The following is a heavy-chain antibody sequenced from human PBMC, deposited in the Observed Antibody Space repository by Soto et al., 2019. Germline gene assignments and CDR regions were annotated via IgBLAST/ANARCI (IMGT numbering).Heavy chain of an antibody. V-gene: IGHV3-30-3*01. Sequence: QVQLVESGGGVVQPGRSLRLSCVASGLTFNNYAMHWVRQAPGKGLEWVAVISYDGSNKYYADSVKGRFSISRDNSKNTLYLQLNSLRAEDTTVFHCARSGGAYSPFDYWGQGTLVTVSS. CDR2: ISYDGSNK. CDR3: ARSGGAYSPFDY. J-gene: IGHJ4*02. CDR1: GLTFNNYA. D-gene: IGHD2-15*01.